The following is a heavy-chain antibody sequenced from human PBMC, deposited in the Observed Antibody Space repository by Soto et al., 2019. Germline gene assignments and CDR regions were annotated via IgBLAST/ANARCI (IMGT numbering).Heavy chain of an antibody. CDR3: XRGGATVTWTWDY. Sequence: QVQLVQSGAEVKKPGSSVKVSCKASGGTFSSYAISWVRQAPGQGLEWMGGIIPIFGTANYAQKFQGRVTITADESTSTAYMELSSLRSEXTXXXXXXRGGATVTWTWDYWGQGTLVTVSS. J-gene: IGHJ4*02. CDR1: GGTFSSYA. D-gene: IGHD4-4*01. CDR2: IIPIFGTA. V-gene: IGHV1-69*01.